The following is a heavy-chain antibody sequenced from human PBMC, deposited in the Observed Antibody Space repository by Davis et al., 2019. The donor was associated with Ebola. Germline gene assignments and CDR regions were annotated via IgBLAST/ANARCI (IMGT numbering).Heavy chain of an antibody. CDR3: AKGREGCGPDCYILVY. CDR1: GFTLSSYG. D-gene: IGHD2-21*01. Sequence: GESLKISCAVSGFTLSSYGMHWVRQVPGKGLEWVADILYDGNRENYGDSVKGRFSISRDNSKNTLYLQMDSLRAEDTGVYYCAKGREGCGPDCYILVYWGQGTLATVSS. CDR2: ILYDGNRE. J-gene: IGHJ4*02. V-gene: IGHV3-30*18.